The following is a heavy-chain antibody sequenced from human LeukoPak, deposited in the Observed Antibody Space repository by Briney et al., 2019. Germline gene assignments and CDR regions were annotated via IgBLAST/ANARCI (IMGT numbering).Heavy chain of an antibody. V-gene: IGHV3-7*01. CDR3: ARASWFGELLDY. J-gene: IGHJ4*02. D-gene: IGHD3-10*01. CDR1: GFTFSSYW. CDR2: IKQDGSEK. Sequence: GGSLRLSCAASGFTFSSYWMSWVRQAPGKGLEGVANIKQDGSEKYYVDSVKGRFTIYRDNAKNSLYLQMNSLRAEDTAVYYCARASWFGELLDYWGQGTLVTVSS.